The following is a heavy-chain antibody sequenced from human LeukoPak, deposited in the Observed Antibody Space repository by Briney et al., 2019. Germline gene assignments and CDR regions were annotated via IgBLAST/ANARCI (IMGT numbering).Heavy chain of an antibody. D-gene: IGHD3-9*01. CDR2: MYASGST. CDR3: ARALVPYYDILTGYYKHPIDAFDI. V-gene: IGHV4-59*10. J-gene: IGHJ3*02. CDR1: GGSFSGYY. Sequence: SETLSLTCAVYGGSFSGYYWTWIRQPAGKGLEWIGRMYASGSTNYNPSLKSRVTMSVDTSKNQFSLKLRSVTAADTAMYYCARALVPYYDILTGYYKHPIDAFDIWGQGTMVAVSS.